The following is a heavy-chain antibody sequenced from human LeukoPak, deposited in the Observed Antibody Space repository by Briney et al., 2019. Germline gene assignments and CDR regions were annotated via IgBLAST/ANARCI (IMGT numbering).Heavy chain of an antibody. D-gene: IGHD2-2*01. CDR2: IDSSSRYI. V-gene: IGHV3-21*01. J-gene: IGHJ4*02. CDR1: GFTFSSYN. Sequence: GGSLRLSCAASGFTFSSYNMDWVRQAPGKGLEWVSYIDSSSRYIYQADSVKGRFTISRDNAKSSVFLQMNSLRAEDTAVYYCARVGGHCTSTSCPPPDYWGQGTLVTVSS. CDR3: ARVGGHCTSTSCPPPDY.